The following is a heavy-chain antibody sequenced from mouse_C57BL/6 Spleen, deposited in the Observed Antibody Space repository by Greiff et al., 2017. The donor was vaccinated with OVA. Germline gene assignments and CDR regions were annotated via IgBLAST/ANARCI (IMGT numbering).Heavy chain of an antibody. J-gene: IGHJ4*01. Sequence: QVQLQQSGAELVRPGASVTLSCKASGYTFTDYEMHWVKQTPVHGLEWIGAIDPETGGTAYNQKFKGKAILTADKSSSTAYMELRSLTSEDSAVYYCTRRGYSNFGSYAMDYWGQGTSVTVSS. CDR3: TRRGYSNFGSYAMDY. V-gene: IGHV1-15*01. CDR1: GYTFTDYE. D-gene: IGHD2-5*01. CDR2: IDPETGGT.